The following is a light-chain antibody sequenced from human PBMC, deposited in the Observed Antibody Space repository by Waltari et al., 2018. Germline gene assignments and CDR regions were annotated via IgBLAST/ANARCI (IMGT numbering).Light chain of an antibody. CDR2: WAS. J-gene: IGKJ2*01. CDR1: QSVLYSSNNKNY. V-gene: IGKV4-1*01. CDR3: QQYSSTPHT. Sequence: DIVMTQSPDSLPVSLGERASIHCKSSQSVLYSSNNKNYLAWYHQKPGQPPKLLISWASTRESGVPDRFSGSGSGTDFTLTISSLQAEDVAVYYCQQYSSTPHTFGQGTKLDIK.